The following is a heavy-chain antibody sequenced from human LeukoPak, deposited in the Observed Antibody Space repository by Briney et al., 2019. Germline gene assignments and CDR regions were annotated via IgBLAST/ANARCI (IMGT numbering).Heavy chain of an antibody. CDR3: AREYCSSTSCYSSWFDP. CDR2: IDWDDDK. J-gene: IGHJ5*02. CDR1: GFSLSNNGIS. Sequence: SGPTLVNPTQTLTLHCTCSGFSLSNNGISVSSILLPPGKTLEWLARIDWDDDKFYSTSLKTRLTISKDTSKNQVVLTMTNMDPVDTATYYCAREYCSSTSCYSSWFDPWGQGTLVTVSS. V-gene: IGHV2-70*17. D-gene: IGHD2-2*01.